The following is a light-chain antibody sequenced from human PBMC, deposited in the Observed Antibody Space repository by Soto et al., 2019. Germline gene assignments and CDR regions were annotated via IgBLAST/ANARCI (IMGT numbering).Light chain of an antibody. CDR3: SSYTTTSTVV. V-gene: IGLV2-14*03. CDR1: SSDVGGYNY. Sequence: QSALTQPASVSGSPGQSITISCTGTSSDVGGYNYVSWYQHHPGKAPKLMIYDVTNRPSGVSNRFSGSKSGNTASLTISGVHSEDEASYYCSSYTTTSTVVFGGRTKLTVL. J-gene: IGLJ2*01. CDR2: DVT.